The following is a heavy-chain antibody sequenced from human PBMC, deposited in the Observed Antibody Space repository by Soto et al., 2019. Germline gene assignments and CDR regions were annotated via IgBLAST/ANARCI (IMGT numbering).Heavy chain of an antibody. V-gene: IGHV2-5*02. CDR1: GFSLSTSGVG. CDR2: IYWDDDK. D-gene: IGHD3-22*01. J-gene: IGHJ4*02. CDR3: AHFLYYDAWGQHFDD. Sequence: SGPTLVNPTQTLTLTCTFSGFSLSTSGVGVGWIRQPPGKALEWLASIYWDDDKRSSPSLRTRLTITKDSSKDRVLLTMTNMDPVDTATYFCAHFLYYDAWGQHFDDWGQGTLVTVSS.